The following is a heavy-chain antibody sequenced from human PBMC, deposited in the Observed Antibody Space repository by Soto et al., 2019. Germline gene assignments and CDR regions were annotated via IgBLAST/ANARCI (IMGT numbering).Heavy chain of an antibody. CDR1: GGSISSSSYY. D-gene: IGHD1-1*01. CDR2: IYYSGST. CDR3: ARNWNDDYYYYGMDV. V-gene: IGHV4-39*07. Sequence: SETLSLTCTVSGGSISSSSYYWGWIRQPPGKGLEWIGSIYYSGSTYYNPSLKSRVTISVDPSKNQFSLKLSSVTAADTAVYYCARNWNDDYYYYGMDVWGQGTTVTVSS. J-gene: IGHJ6*02.